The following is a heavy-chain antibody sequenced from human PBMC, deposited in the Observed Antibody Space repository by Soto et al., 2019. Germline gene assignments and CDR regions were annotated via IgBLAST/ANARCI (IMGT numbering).Heavy chain of an antibody. J-gene: IGHJ4*02. CDR1: GYTFTSYD. CDR3: ARNLYNTGSFDH. Sequence: QVQRVQSGAEVKKPGASVKVSCKASGYTFTSYDINWVRQAPGQGLEWVGWMTPNSGDTGYAQTFQGRVTLTRDTYRSTAYMELSSLTSEDTAVYYCARNLYNTGSFDHWGQGTLVTVSS. V-gene: IGHV1-8*02. CDR2: MTPNSGDT. D-gene: IGHD1-20*01.